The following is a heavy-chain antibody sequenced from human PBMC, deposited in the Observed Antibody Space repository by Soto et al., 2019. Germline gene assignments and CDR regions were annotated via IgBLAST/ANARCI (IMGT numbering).Heavy chain of an antibody. D-gene: IGHD4-17*01. V-gene: IGHV1-46*03. CDR3: ARDHYGDYAGFAY. Sequence: QVQLVQSGAEVKKPGASVKVSCKASGYTFTSYYMHWVRQAPGQGLEWMGIINPSGGSTSYAQKFQGGVTMPRDTSTSTVYMELSSLRSEDTAVYYCARDHYGDYAGFAYWGQGTLVTVSS. J-gene: IGHJ4*02. CDR1: GYTFTSYY. CDR2: INPSGGST.